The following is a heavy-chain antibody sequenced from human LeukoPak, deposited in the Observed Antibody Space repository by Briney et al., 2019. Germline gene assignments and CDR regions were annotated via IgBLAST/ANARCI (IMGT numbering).Heavy chain of an antibody. CDR3: ARSAAARRGLYFDY. D-gene: IGHD6-6*01. CDR1: GFXFSSYW. CDR2: IYPGDSDT. Sequence: GESLKISCNGSGFXFSSYWIGWVRQMPGKGLEWMGIIYPGDSDTRYSPSFQGQVTISADNSITTAYLQWSSLKASDTAVYYCARSAAARRGLYFDYWGQGTLVTISS. J-gene: IGHJ4*02. V-gene: IGHV5-51*01.